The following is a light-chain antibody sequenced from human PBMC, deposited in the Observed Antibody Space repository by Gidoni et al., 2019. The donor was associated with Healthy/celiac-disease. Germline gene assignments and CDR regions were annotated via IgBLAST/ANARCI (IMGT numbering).Light chain of an antibody. CDR3: QQSYSTLLIT. Sequence: DIQMTQSPSSLSASVGDRVTITCRASQSISIYLNWYQQKPGKAPKLLIYDASSLQSGVPSRFSGSGSGTDFTLTISSLQPEDFATYYCQQSYSTLLITFGQGTRLEIK. J-gene: IGKJ5*01. CDR2: DAS. V-gene: IGKV1-39*01. CDR1: QSISIY.